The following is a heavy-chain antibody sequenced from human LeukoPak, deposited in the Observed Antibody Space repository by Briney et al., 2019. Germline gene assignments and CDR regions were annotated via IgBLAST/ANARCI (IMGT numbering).Heavy chain of an antibody. CDR2: IYYSGST. D-gene: IGHD2-15*01. Sequence: RASETLSLTCTVSGGSISSYYWSWIRQPPGKGLEWIGYIYYSGSTYYNPSLKSRVTISVDTSKNQFSLKLSSVTAADTAVYYCAREGCSGGSCFAFDYWGQGTLVTVSS. J-gene: IGHJ4*02. CDR1: GGSISSYY. CDR3: AREGCSGGSCFAFDY. V-gene: IGHV4-59*12.